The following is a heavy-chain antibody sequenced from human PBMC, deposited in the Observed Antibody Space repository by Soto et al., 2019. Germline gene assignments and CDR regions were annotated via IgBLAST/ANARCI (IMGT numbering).Heavy chain of an antibody. V-gene: IGHV3-21*06. Sequence: EVQLVESGGGLVTPGWSLRLSCAASGFTFTRYSMNWVRQAPGKVLEWVSSISSTTNYIYYGDAMKGRFTISSDNAKTSLYLEMNRLRAEDTAVYYCAREAEDLTANFDYWGQGTMVTVSS. CDR1: GFTFTRYS. J-gene: IGHJ4*02. CDR3: AREAEDLTANFDY. CDR2: ISSTTNYI.